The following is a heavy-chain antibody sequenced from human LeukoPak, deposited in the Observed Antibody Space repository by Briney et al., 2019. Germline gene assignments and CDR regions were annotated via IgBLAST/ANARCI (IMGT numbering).Heavy chain of an antibody. D-gene: IGHD6-19*01. CDR1: GYTFTSYG. Sequence: ASVKVSCKASGYTFTSYGISWVRQAPGQGLEWMGWISAYNGNTNYAQKLQGRVTMTTDTSTSTAYMELRSLRSEDTAVYYCARTVATTSVYYSYYMDVWGKGTTVTVSS. CDR3: ARTVATTSVYYSYYMDV. CDR2: ISAYNGNT. J-gene: IGHJ6*03. V-gene: IGHV1-18*01.